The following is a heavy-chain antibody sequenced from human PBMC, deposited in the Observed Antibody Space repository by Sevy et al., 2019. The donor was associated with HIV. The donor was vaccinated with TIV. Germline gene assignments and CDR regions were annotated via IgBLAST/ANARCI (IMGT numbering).Heavy chain of an antibody. J-gene: IGHJ6*02. Sequence: ASVKVSCKVSGYTLTELSMHWVRQAPGKGLEWMGGFDPEDGETIYAQKFQGRVTMTEDTSTDTAYMELSSLRSEDTAVYNCATSVGATSGGYYYGMDVWGQGTTVTVSS. CDR2: FDPEDGET. D-gene: IGHD1-26*01. V-gene: IGHV1-24*01. CDR1: GYTLTELS. CDR3: ATSVGATSGGYYYGMDV.